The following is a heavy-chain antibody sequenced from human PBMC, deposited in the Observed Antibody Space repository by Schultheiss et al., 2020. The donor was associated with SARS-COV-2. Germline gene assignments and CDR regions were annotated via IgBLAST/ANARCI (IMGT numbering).Heavy chain of an antibody. Sequence: GGSLRLSCAASGFTFSSNAINWVRQAPGKGLEWVSGISGGGDSTYYADSVKGRFTVSRDNSKNTLYLQMNSLRAEDTAVYYCARGQYWYFDLWGRGTLVTVSS. CDR1: GFTFSSNA. CDR2: ISGGGDST. J-gene: IGHJ2*01. CDR3: ARGQYWYFDL. V-gene: IGHV3-23*01.